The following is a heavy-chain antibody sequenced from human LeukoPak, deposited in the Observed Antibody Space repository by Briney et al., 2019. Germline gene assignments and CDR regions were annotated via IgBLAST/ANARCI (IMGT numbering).Heavy chain of an antibody. D-gene: IGHD6-19*01. V-gene: IGHV3-30*02. CDR1: GFTFSSYG. Sequence: GGSLRLSCAASGFTFSSYGMHWVRQAPGKGLEWVAFIRYDGSNQYYADSVKGRFTISRDNSMNTLYLQMNSLRAEDTAVYYCAKDGIAASGWYADYWGQGTLVTVSS. CDR3: AKDGIAASGWYADY. CDR2: IRYDGSNQ. J-gene: IGHJ4*02.